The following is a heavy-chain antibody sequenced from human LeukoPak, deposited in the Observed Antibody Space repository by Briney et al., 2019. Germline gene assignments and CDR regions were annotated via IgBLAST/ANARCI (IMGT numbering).Heavy chain of an antibody. D-gene: IGHD2-8*02. J-gene: IGHJ4*02. V-gene: IGHV1-46*01. CDR2: INPSGGST. CDR1: GYTFTSYY. CDR3: AREESGGYFDY. Sequence: AASVKVSCKASGYTFTSYYIHWVRHAPGQGLEWMGIINPSGGSTSYAQKFQGRVTMTRDTSTSTVYMELSSLRSEDSAVYYCAREESGGYFDYWGQGTLVTVSS.